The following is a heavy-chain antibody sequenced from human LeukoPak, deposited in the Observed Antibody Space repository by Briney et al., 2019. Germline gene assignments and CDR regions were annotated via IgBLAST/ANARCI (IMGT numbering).Heavy chain of an antibody. Sequence: PSETLSLTCAVYGGSFSGYYWSWIRQPPGKGLELIGEINHSGSTNYNPSLKSRVTISVDTSKNQFSLKLSSVTAADTAVYYCAREGRSPDYWGQGTLVTVSS. CDR2: INHSGST. J-gene: IGHJ4*02. V-gene: IGHV4-34*01. D-gene: IGHD1-26*01. CDR1: GGSFSGYY. CDR3: AREGRSPDY.